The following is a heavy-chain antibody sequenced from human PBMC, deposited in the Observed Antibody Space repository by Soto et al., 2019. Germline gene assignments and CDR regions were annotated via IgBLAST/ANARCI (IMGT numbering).Heavy chain of an antibody. J-gene: IGHJ4*02. Sequence: SETLSLTCTVSGGSISSRDSYWCWSRQPPGKGLEWIGSFHYSGSTYYNPSLKSRVTISVDTSKNQLSLRVTSVTAADTAVYYCARGFGRSHFDYWGQGTLVTASS. V-gene: IGHV4-39*01. CDR3: ARGFGRSHFDY. D-gene: IGHD3-16*01. CDR2: FHYSGST. CDR1: GGSISSRDSY.